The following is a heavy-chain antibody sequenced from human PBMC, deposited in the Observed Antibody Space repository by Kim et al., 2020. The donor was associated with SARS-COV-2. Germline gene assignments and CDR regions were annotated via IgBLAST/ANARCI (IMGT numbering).Heavy chain of an antibody. D-gene: IGHD4-17*01. V-gene: IGHV1-3*01. CDR1: GYTFTSYA. Sequence: ASVKVSCKASGYTFTSYAMHWVRQAPGQRLEWMGWINAGNGNTKYSQKFQGRVTITRDTSASTAYMELSSLRSEDTAVYYCARAVGWGHDYGDYYFDYWGQGTLVTVSS. J-gene: IGHJ4*02. CDR3: ARAVGWGHDYGDYYFDY. CDR2: INAGNGNT.